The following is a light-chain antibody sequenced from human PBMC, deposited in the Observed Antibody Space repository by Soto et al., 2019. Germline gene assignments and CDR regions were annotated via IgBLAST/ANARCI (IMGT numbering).Light chain of an antibody. Sequence: DIQMTHSPSSLSASVGDRVTITFRASQSISSYLNWYQQKPGKAPKRLIFAASSLQSGVPSRFSGSGSGTDFTLTISSLEPEDFAVYYCQQRSNWPTFGQGTKVDIK. J-gene: IGKJ1*01. V-gene: IGKV1-39*01. CDR3: QQRSNWPT. CDR1: QSISSY. CDR2: AAS.